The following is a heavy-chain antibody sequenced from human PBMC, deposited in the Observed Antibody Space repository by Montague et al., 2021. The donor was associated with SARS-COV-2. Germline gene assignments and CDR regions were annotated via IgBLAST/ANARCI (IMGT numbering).Heavy chain of an antibody. J-gene: IGHJ6*02. CDR3: AKDQGDCSSSRCFRGWTYYYYDMDV. CDR2: ISYDGSNK. V-gene: IGHV3-30*18. D-gene: IGHD2-2*01. CDR1: GFTFSSYG. Sequence: SLRLSCAASGFTFSSYGIHWVRQAPGKGLEWVAVISYDGSNKHYADSVKGRFTISRDNSKNTLYLQMNSLRAEDTAVYYCAKDQGDCSSSRCFRGWTYYYYDMDVWGQGTTVTVSS.